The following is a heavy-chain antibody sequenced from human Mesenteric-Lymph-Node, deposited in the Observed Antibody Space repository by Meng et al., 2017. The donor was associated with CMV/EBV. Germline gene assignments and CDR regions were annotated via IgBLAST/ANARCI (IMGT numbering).Heavy chain of an antibody. J-gene: IGHJ4*02. Sequence: GESLKISCKGSGYSFTSYWIGWVRQMPGKGLEWMGIIYPGDSDTRYSPSFQGQVTISADKSISTAYLQWSSLKASDTAMYYCVRHFRGVAGDYYFDYWGQGTLVTVSS. CDR1: GYSFTSYW. D-gene: IGHD6-19*01. CDR3: VRHFRGVAGDYYFDY. CDR2: IYPGDSDT. V-gene: IGHV5-51*01.